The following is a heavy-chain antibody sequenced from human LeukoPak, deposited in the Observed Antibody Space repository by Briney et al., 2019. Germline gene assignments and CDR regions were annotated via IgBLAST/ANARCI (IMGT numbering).Heavy chain of an antibody. V-gene: IGHV4-39*01. D-gene: IGHD4-23*01. J-gene: IGHJ3*02. CDR2: IYYSGST. Sequence: SETLSLTCTVSGGSISSSSYYWGWIRQPPGTGLEWIGSIYYSGSTYYNPSLKSRVTISVDTSMNQFSLKLSSVTAADTAVYYCARLSQRVTRNAFDIWGQGTMVTVSS. CDR1: GGSISSSSYY. CDR3: ARLSQRVTRNAFDI.